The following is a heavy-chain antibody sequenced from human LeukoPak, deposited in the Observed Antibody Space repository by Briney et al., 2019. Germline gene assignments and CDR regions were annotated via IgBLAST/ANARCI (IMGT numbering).Heavy chain of an antibody. Sequence: GGSLRLACAASGFTFDDYAMHWVRQAPGKGLEWVSGISWNSGTLVYADSVKGRFTISRDNAKNFLYLQMNSLRAEDTALYYCAKIHYGDYGSFDYWGQGTLVTVSS. CDR1: GFTFDDYA. V-gene: IGHV3-9*01. CDR3: AKIHYGDYGSFDY. J-gene: IGHJ4*02. D-gene: IGHD4-17*01. CDR2: ISWNSGTL.